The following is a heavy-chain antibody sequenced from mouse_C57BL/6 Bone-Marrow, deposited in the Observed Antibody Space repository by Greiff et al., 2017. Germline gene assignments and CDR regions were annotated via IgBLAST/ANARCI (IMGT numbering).Heavy chain of an antibody. CDR3: AMNWAFGY. CDR2: ISDGGSYT. D-gene: IGHD4-1*01. V-gene: IGHV5-4*03. CDR1: GFTFSSYA. Sequence: EVMLVESGGGLVKPGGSLKLSCAASGFTFSSYAMSWVRQTPEKRLEWVATISDGGSYTYYPDNVKGRFTISRDNAKNNLYLQMSHLQSEDTAMXYCAMNWAFGYWGQGTSVTVSS. J-gene: IGHJ4*01.